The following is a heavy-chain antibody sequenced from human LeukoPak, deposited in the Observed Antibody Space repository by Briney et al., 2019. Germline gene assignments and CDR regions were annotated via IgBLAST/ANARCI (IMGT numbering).Heavy chain of an antibody. V-gene: IGHV4-31*03. CDR3: AKHRDNGDSSGYHDFDF. CDR2: IYYSGST. CDR1: GGSISSGGYY. Sequence: PSQTLSLTCTVSGGSISSGGYYWSWIRQHPGKGLEWIGYIYYSGSTYYNPSLKSRVTISVDTSKNQFSLKLSSVTAADTAVYYCAKHRDNGDSSGYHDFDFWGQGTLVTVSS. J-gene: IGHJ4*02. D-gene: IGHD3-22*01.